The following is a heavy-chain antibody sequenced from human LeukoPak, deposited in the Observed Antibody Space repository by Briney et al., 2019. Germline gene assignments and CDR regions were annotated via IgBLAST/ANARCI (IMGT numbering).Heavy chain of an antibody. CDR2: ITPFNGNT. Sequence: ASVKVSCKASGYTFTYRYLHWVRQAPGQALEWMGWITPFNGNTNYAQQFQDRVTITRDRSRNTVYMELNSLRFEDTAMYYCARSPFSGDDDAFDIWGQGTMVTVSS. J-gene: IGHJ3*02. CDR3: ARSPFSGDDDAFDI. CDR1: GYTFTYRY. V-gene: IGHV1-45*02. D-gene: IGHD5-12*01.